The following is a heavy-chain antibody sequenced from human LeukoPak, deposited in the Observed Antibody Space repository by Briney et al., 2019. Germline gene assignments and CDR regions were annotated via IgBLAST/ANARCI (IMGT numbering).Heavy chain of an antibody. D-gene: IGHD6-13*01. Sequence: GGSLRLSSAASGFTFSSYGMHWVRQAPGKGLEWVAFIRYDGSNKYYADSVEGRFTISRDNSKNTLYLQMNSLRAEDTAVYYCAKDSSSHPRGFDYWGQGTLVTVSS. J-gene: IGHJ4*02. CDR3: AKDSSSHPRGFDY. V-gene: IGHV3-30*02. CDR1: GFTFSSYG. CDR2: IRYDGSNK.